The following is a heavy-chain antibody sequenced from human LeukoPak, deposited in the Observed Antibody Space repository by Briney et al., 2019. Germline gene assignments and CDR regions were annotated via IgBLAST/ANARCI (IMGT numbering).Heavy chain of an antibody. Sequence: PGESLRLSCAASGFTFSSYWMHWVRQAPGKGLVWVSCINSDGSSTSYADSVKGRFTISRDNAKNTLYLQMNSLRAEDTAVYYCVRGVFWFDPWGQGTLVTVSS. CDR3: VRGVFWFDP. D-gene: IGHD3-3*01. CDR1: GFTFSSYW. V-gene: IGHV3-74*01. CDR2: INSDGSST. J-gene: IGHJ5*02.